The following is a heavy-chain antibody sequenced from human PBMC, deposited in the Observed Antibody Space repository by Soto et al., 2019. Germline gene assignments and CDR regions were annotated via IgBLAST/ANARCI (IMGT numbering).Heavy chain of an antibody. CDR1: GDSISSSTYF. CDR3: ARDKITGLFDY. Sequence: TLSLTCTVSGDSISSSTYFWGWVRQPPGKGLEWIGSIYYSGTTYYNPSLKSRVTISVDRSRNQFSLNLTSVTAADTAVYYCARDKITGLFDYWGQGTLVTVSS. CDR2: IYYSGTT. J-gene: IGHJ4*02. D-gene: IGHD2-8*02. V-gene: IGHV4-39*02.